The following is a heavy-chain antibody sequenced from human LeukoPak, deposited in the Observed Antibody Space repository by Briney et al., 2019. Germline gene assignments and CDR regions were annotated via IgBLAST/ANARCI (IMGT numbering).Heavy chain of an antibody. V-gene: IGHV1-69*13. CDR2: IIPILGPE. J-gene: IGHJ6*02. CDR1: GGTFSSYA. D-gene: IGHD3-9*01. CDR3: AKTFLTAYDTYFYYYGLDV. Sequence: SVKVPCKASGGTFSSYASSWVRQAPGQGLEWMGGIIPILGPENCAQKFHGRVTITADESTSTAYMELSSLSSEDTAGYYCAKTFLTAYDTYFYYYGLDVWGQGTPVTVSS.